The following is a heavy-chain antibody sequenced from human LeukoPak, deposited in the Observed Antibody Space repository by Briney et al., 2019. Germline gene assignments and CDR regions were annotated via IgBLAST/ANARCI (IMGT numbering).Heavy chain of an antibody. Sequence: ASVKVSCKASGYTFAGYYMHWVQQAPGQGLEWMGAINSGDGSTTLPQKFQGRITLTRDTSTSTVYMELSSLRSEDTAIYYCAREWGPGSSWYFDFWGQGTLVTVSS. CDR3: AREWGPGSSWYFDF. V-gene: IGHV1-46*01. CDR1: GYTFAGYY. CDR2: INSGDGST. D-gene: IGHD3-10*01. J-gene: IGHJ4*02.